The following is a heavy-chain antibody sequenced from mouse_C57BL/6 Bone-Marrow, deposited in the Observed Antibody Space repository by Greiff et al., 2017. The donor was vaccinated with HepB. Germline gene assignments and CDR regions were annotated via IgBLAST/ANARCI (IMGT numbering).Heavy chain of an antibody. CDR2: INPYNGGT. J-gene: IGHJ3*01. CDR1: GYTFTDYY. V-gene: IGHV1-19*01. Sequence: EVQLQQSGPVLVKPGASVKMSCKASGYTFTDYYMNWVKQSHGKSLEWIGVINPYNGGTSYNQKFKGKATLTVNKSSSTAYMELTSLTSEDSAVYYCARDGYGFAYWGQGTLVTVSA. CDR3: ARDGYGFAY. D-gene: IGHD2-2*01.